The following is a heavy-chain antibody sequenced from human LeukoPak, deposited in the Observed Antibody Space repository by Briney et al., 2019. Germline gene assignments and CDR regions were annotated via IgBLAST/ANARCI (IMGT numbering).Heavy chain of an antibody. V-gene: IGHV1-24*01. J-gene: IGHJ6*03. CDR3: ATSRYCSSTSCYQENYYYYYYMDA. CDR2: SDPEDGET. D-gene: IGHD2-2*01. Sequence: GASVKVSCKVSGYTLTELSMHWVRQAPGKGLEWMGGSDPEDGETIYAQKFQGRVTMTEDTSTDTAYMELSSLRSEDTAVYYCATSRYCSSTSCYQENYYYYYYMDAWGKGTTVTVSS. CDR1: GYTLTELS.